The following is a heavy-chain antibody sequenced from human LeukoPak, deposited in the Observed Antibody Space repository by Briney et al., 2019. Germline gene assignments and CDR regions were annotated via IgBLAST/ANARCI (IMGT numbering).Heavy chain of an antibody. CDR1: GYTFTGYY. D-gene: IGHD2-2*02. CDR2: INPNSGGT. V-gene: IGHV1-2*02. Sequence: GASVKVSCKASGYTFTGYYMHWVRQAPGQGLEWMGWINPNSGGTNYAQKFQGRVTMTTDTSTSTAYMELRSLRSDDTAVYYCARGKDIVVVPAAISWDYWGQGTLVTVSS. CDR3: ARGKDIVVVPAAISWDY. J-gene: IGHJ4*02.